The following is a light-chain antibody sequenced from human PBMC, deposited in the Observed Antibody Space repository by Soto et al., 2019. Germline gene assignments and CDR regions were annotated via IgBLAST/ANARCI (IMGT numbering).Light chain of an antibody. V-gene: IGKV1-39*01. J-gene: IGKJ4*01. CDR2: AAS. CDR1: QSISIY. Sequence: DIQLTQSPSSLSASVGDRVTITCRASQSISIYLNWYQLKPGKAPKLLIYAASSLQSGVPSTFSGSGSGTDFTLTISSLQPEDFATYYCQQSYTTPTFGGGTKVEIK. CDR3: QQSYTTPT.